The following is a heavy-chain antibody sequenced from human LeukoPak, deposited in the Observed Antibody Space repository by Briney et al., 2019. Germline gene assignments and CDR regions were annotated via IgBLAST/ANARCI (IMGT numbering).Heavy chain of an antibody. CDR3: ARDPTTVVTTPFYFDF. D-gene: IGHD4-23*01. CDR2: INHRGRT. CDR1: GGSFYGSH. Sequence: SETLSLTCAVSGGSFYGSHWNWIRQSSVKGLEWIGEINHRGRTNYNPSLKNRVTISVDASKNQFSLRLSSVTAADTAVYYCARDPTTVVTTPFYFDFWGQGTLVTVSS. V-gene: IGHV4-34*01. J-gene: IGHJ4*02.